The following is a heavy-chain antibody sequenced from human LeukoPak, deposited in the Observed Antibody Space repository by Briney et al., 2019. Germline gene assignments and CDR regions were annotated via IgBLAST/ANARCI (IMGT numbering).Heavy chain of an antibody. V-gene: IGHV4-61*02. CDR1: GGSISSGSYY. J-gene: IGHJ3*02. Sequence: SQTLSLTCTVSGGSISSGSYYWSWIRQPAGKGLEWIGRIYTSGSTNYNPSLKSRVTISVDTSKNQFSLKLSSVTAADTAVYYCARYFWSGYEGGGDAFDIWGQGTMVTVSS. CDR3: ARYFWSGYEGGGDAFDI. D-gene: IGHD3-3*01. CDR2: IYTSGST.